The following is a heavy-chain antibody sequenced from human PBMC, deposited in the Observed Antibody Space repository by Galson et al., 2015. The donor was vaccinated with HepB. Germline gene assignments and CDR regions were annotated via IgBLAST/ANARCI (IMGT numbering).Heavy chain of an antibody. J-gene: IGHJ4*02. Sequence: CAISGDSVSSNSAAWNWIRQSPSRGLEWLGRTYYRSKWYNDYAVSVKSRITINPDTSKNQFSLQLNSVTPEDTAVYYCARDHFISEWLSFGIDYWGQGTLVTVSS. CDR3: ARDHFISEWLSFGIDY. CDR2: TYYRSKWYN. D-gene: IGHD3-3*01. V-gene: IGHV6-1*01. CDR1: GDSVSSNSAA.